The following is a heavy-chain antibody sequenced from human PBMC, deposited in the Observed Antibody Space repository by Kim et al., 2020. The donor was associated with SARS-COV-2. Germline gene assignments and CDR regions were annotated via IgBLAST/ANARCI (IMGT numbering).Heavy chain of an antibody. Sequence: GGSLRLSCAASGFTFSSYGMHWVRQAPGKGLEWVAVISYDGSNKYYADSVKGRFTISRDNSKNTLYLQMNSLRAEDTAVYYCAKDGKGYCSGGSCPLTGYYYYGMDVWGQGTTVTVSS. CDR2: ISYDGSNK. V-gene: IGHV3-30*18. D-gene: IGHD2-15*01. CDR3: AKDGKGYCSGGSCPLTGYYYYGMDV. J-gene: IGHJ6*02. CDR1: GFTFSSYG.